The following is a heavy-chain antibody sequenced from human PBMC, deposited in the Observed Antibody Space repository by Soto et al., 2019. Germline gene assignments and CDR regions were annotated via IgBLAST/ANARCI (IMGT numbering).Heavy chain of an antibody. CDR1: GFTFSSYS. V-gene: IGHV3-21*01. CDR3: ARDINTMVRGATLDY. Sequence: EVQLVESGGGLVKPGGSMRLSCAASGFTFSSYSMNWVRQALGKGLEWVSSISSSSSYIYYADSVKGRFTVSRDNAKNSLYLQMNSLRAEDTAVYYCARDINTMVRGATLDYWGQGTLVTVSS. CDR2: ISSSSSYI. J-gene: IGHJ4*02. D-gene: IGHD3-10*01.